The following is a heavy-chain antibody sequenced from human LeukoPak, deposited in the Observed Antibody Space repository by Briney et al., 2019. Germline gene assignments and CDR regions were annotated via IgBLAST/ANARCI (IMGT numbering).Heavy chain of an antibody. CDR2: INPNSGGT. CDR1: EYTFSGYY. CDR3: ARVGTMGYYFDY. J-gene: IGHJ4*02. Sequence: ASVKVSCKASEYTFSGYYMHWVRQAPGQGLEWMGWINPNSGGTNYAHKFRGRVTMTRDTSISTAYMELSRLTSDDTAVYYCARVGTMGYYFDYWGQGTLVTVSS. D-gene: IGHD3-10*01. V-gene: IGHV1-2*02.